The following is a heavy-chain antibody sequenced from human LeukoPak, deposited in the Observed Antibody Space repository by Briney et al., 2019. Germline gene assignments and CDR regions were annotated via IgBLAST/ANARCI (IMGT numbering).Heavy chain of an antibody. Sequence: PSETLSLTCTVSGGSISSGGYYWSWIRQPPGKGLEWIGYIYHSGSTYYNPSLKSRVTISVDRSKNQFSLKLSSVTAADTAVYYCARDGGVAAFDYWGQGTLVTVSS. CDR3: ARDGGVAAFDY. V-gene: IGHV4-30-2*01. CDR1: GGSISSGGYY. CDR2: IYHSGST. J-gene: IGHJ4*02. D-gene: IGHD6-19*01.